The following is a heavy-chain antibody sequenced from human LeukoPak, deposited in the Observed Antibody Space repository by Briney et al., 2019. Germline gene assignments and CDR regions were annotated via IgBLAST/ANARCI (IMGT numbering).Heavy chain of an antibody. CDR3: ARQVGGSFDY. J-gene: IGHJ4*02. D-gene: IGHD3-10*01. CDR1: GYTFTGYY. Sequence: GASVQDSLMCSGYTFTGYYMHWVRQAPGEGLEWMGWINPNNSDTIYAQKFQGRVTMTRDTSLSTGYMELSSLRSDDTAVYYCARQVGGSFDYWGQGTLVTVSS. CDR2: INPNNSDT. V-gene: IGHV1-2*02.